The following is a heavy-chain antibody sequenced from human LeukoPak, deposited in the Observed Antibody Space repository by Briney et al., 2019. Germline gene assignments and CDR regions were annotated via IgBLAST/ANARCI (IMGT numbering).Heavy chain of an antibody. Sequence: SEALSLTCSVSGVSISSSSYCWGWVRQSPGKGLEWIGNIYHSGSTYYNPSLKSRVTMSTDTSKDQFSLKLSSVTAADTAIYYCARQLLNYFDSSGYHYFFDYWGQGTLVTVSS. CDR2: IYHSGST. CDR1: GVSISSSSYC. CDR3: ARQLLNYFDSSGYHYFFDY. D-gene: IGHD3-22*01. J-gene: IGHJ4*02. V-gene: IGHV4-39*01.